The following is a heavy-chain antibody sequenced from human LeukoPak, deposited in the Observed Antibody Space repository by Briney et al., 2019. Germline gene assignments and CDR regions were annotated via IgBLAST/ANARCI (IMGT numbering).Heavy chain of an antibody. Sequence: PSETLSLTCTVSGGSISSYYWSWIRQPPGKGLEWIGYIYYSGSTNYNPSLKSRVTISVDTSKNQFSLKLSSVTAADTAVYYCATMSSSRYSFPNYYYYYMDVWGKGTTVTVSS. CDR3: ATMSSSRYSFPNYYYYYMDV. CDR1: GGSISSYY. CDR2: IYYSGST. D-gene: IGHD6-13*01. J-gene: IGHJ6*03. V-gene: IGHV4-59*01.